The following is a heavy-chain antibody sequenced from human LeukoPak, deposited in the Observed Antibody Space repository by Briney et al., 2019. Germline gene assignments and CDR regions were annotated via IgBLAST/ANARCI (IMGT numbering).Heavy chain of an antibody. CDR2: ISWNSGSI. CDR3: ALSVPWFDP. D-gene: IGHD2-2*01. CDR1: GFTFDDYA. V-gene: IGHV3-9*01. Sequence: GGSLRLSCAASGFTFDDYAMHWVRQAPGKGLEWVSGISWNSGSIGYADSVKGRFTISGDNAKNSLYRQMNSLRAEDTALYYCALSVPWFDPWGQGTLVTVSS. J-gene: IGHJ5*02.